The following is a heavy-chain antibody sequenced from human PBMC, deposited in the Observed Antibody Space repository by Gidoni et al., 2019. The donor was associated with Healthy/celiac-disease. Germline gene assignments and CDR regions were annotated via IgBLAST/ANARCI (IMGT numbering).Heavy chain of an antibody. CDR1: GGSFSGYY. V-gene: IGHV4-34*01. CDR2: INHSGST. J-gene: IGHJ5*02. D-gene: IGHD3-10*01. CDR3: ARAGQEYGSGSYYNSRPRRYNWFDP. Sequence: QVQLQQWGAGLLKPSETLSLTCAVYGGSFSGYYWSWIRQPPGKGLEWIGEINHSGSTNYNPSLKSRVTISVDTSKNQFSLKRSSVTAADTAVYYCARAGQEYGSGSYYNSRPRRYNWFDPWGQGTLVTVSS.